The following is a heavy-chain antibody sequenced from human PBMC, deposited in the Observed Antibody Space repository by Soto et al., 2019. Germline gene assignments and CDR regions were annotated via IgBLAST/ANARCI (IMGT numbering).Heavy chain of an antibody. CDR1: GFTFSSYS. Sequence: PGGSLTLSCAASGFTFSSYSMSWVRPAPGKGLEWVSAISGSGGRTDYADPVKGRFTISRDNPKNTPYLQMNSLRAEDTAVSYYAAETLAYCGGDCYDGVNYDYYYGMDVWGQGTTVTVSS. CDR3: AAETLAYCGGDCYDGVNYDYYYGMDV. J-gene: IGHJ6*02. V-gene: IGHV3-23*01. D-gene: IGHD2-21*02. CDR2: ISGSGGRT.